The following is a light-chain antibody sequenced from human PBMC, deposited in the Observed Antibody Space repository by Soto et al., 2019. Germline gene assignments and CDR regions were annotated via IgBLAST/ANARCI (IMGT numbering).Light chain of an antibody. CDR2: AAS. J-gene: IGKJ4*01. CDR1: QSVSIW. CDR3: QHGYSTPLT. V-gene: IGKV1-39*01. Sequence: IQMTQSPSSLSASVGDRFTIACRASQSVSIWLAWYRQKPGKAPEVLVYAASTLQSGVPSRFSGSGSGTDFTLTISSLQPEDFATYFCQHGYSTPLTFGGGTKVDIK.